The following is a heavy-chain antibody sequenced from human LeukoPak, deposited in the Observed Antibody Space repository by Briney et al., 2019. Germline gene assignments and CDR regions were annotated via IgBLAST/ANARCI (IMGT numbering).Heavy chain of an antibody. CDR3: SSWGSTPGVSSADY. Sequence: PGGSLRLSCAAAEFTINDAWMSWVRQAPGKGLEWVGRIKSKTDGGTTEYAAPVKGRFTISRDDSKNTLYLQMNILKTEDTAMYYCSSWGSTPGVSSADYCGQGTLVTVSS. V-gene: IGHV3-15*01. CDR1: EFTINDAW. J-gene: IGHJ4*02. D-gene: IGHD6-6*01. CDR2: IKSKTDGGTT.